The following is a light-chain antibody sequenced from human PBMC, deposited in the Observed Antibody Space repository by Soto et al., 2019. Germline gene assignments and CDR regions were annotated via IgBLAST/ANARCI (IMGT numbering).Light chain of an antibody. V-gene: IGKV3-20*01. CDR1: QSVSSDY. J-gene: IGKJ2*01. CDR2: GAS. CDR3: QQYGSLPYT. Sequence: EIVLTQSPGILSLSPGDRATLSCRASQSVSSDYLAWYQQKPGQARRLLLYGASIRATGISDRFSGSESGTAFTLSINRLEPEDFAVYSCQQYGSLPYTFGPGTNLEIK.